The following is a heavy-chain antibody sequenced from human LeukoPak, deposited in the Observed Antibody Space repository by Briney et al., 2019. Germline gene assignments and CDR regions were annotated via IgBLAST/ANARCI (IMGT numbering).Heavy chain of an antibody. D-gene: IGHD6-13*01. CDR2: FDPEDGET. Sequence: ASVKVSCKVSGYTLTELSMHWVRQAPGKGLEWMGGFDPEDGETIYAQKFQGRVTMTEDTSTDTAYMELSSLRSEDTAVYYCATLLKYSSSWEHDAFDIWGQGTMVTVSS. CDR3: ATLLKYSSSWEHDAFDI. J-gene: IGHJ3*02. V-gene: IGHV1-24*01. CDR1: GYTLTELS.